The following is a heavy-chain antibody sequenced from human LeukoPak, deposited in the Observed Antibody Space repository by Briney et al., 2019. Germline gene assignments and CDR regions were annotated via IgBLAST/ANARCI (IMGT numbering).Heavy chain of an antibody. D-gene: IGHD6-13*01. CDR3: ARVSSWPNYIDY. J-gene: IGHJ4*02. V-gene: IGHV4-59*01. CDR1: GGSISSYY. CDR2: IYYSGST. Sequence: PSETLSLTCTVSGGSISSYYWSWLRQPPGKGLEWIGYIYYSGSTNYNPSLKSRVTISVDTSKNQFSLKLSSVTAADTAVYYCARVSSWPNYIDYWGQGTLVTVSS.